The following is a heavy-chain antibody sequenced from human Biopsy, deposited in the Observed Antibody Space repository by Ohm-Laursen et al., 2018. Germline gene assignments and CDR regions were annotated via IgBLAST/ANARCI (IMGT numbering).Heavy chain of an antibody. D-gene: IGHD2/OR15-2a*01. Sequence: GTLSLTCTVSGGSISSDYWNWIRQTPGKGLEWIGYIYYSGSTNYNPSLKSRVTISVDTSKNQFSLRLNSVTAADTAVYYCARATNSTGWPYYYFHGMDVWGQGTTVTVSS. CDR2: IYYSGST. CDR3: ARATNSTGWPYYYFHGMDV. J-gene: IGHJ6*02. V-gene: IGHV4-59*01. CDR1: GGSISSDY.